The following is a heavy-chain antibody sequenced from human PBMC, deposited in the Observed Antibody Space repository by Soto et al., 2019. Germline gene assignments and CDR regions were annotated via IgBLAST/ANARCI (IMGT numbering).Heavy chain of an antibody. V-gene: IGHV3-74*01. Sequence: EVQLVESGGGLVQPGGSLRLSCAVSGFTFISDWMHWVRQAPGKGLVWVSRINSDGSSTSYAGSVKGRFTISRDNAKNTLYLQMNSLRADDTAVYSCASTVVTGYWGQGTLVTVSS. D-gene: IGHD2-15*01. CDR3: ASTVVTGY. J-gene: IGHJ4*02. CDR2: INSDGSST. CDR1: GFTFISDW.